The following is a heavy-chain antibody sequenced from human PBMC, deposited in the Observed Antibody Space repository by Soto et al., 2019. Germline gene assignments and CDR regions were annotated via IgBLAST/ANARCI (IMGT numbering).Heavy chain of an antibody. CDR1: GYTFTGYY. V-gene: IGHV1-2*04. CDR3: ARGGYSYGTYYYGMDV. CDR2: INPNSGGT. J-gene: IGHJ6*02. Sequence: ASVKVSCKASGYTFTGYYMHWVRQAPGQGLEWMGWINPNSGGTNYAQKIKGWVTMTRDTSISTAYKEMSRLRSDDTAVYYFARGGYSYGTYYYGMDVWGQGTTVTVSS. D-gene: IGHD5-18*01.